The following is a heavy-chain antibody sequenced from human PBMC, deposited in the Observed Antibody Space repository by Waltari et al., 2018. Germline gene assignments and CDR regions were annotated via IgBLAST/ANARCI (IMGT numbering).Heavy chain of an antibody. Sequence: EVQLVESGGGLVRSGGSLRLDSAALGFTFSDQTKGQVRQAPGKGLEFVGRTTNKANSYTTEYAASVKGRFTISRDESKKSLYLQMNSLKTEDTAVYYCARKAYIYVQGGYFDYWGQGTLVTVSS. CDR3: ARKAYIYVQGGYFDY. CDR1: GFTFSDQT. V-gene: IGHV3-72*01. D-gene: IGHD5-18*01. J-gene: IGHJ4*02. CDR2: TTNKANSYTT.